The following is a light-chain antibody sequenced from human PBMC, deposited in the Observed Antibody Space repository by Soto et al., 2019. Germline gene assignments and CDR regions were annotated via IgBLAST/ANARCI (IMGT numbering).Light chain of an antibody. Sequence: DIQMTQSPSTLSASVGDRVTITCRASQSIDRWLAWYQQRPGRAPKLLIYDVANLETGVPSRFSGSGSDTEFTLTVSSLQPDDFAIYYCQQYNSYPLTFGGGTKVEIK. V-gene: IGKV1-5*01. CDR2: DVA. CDR3: QQYNSYPLT. CDR1: QSIDRW. J-gene: IGKJ4*01.